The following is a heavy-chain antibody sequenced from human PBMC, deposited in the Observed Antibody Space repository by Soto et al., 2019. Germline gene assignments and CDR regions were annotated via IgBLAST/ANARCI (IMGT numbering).Heavy chain of an antibody. D-gene: IGHD3-16*02. J-gene: IGHJ3*02. CDR2: IIPIFGTA. V-gene: IGHV1-69*06. CDR3: ARERYSYGPGYDYVWGSYRYGAFDI. CDR1: GGTFSSYA. Sequence: QVQLVQSGAEVKKPGSSVKVSCKASGGTFSSYAISWVRQAPGQGLEWMGGIIPIFGTANYAQKFQGRVTITADKSTSTAYMELSSLRSEDTAVYYCARERYSYGPGYDYVWGSYRYGAFDIWGQGTMVTVSS.